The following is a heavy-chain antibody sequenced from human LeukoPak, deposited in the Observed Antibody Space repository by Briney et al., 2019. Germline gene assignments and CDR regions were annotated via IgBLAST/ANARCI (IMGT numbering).Heavy chain of an antibody. CDR3: ARLNLIAAAGTFYFDY. Sequence: SSETLSLTCTVSGGSISSYYWSWIRQPPGKGLEWIGYIYYSGSTNYNPSLKSRVTISVDTSKNQFSLKLSSVTAADTAVYYCARLNLIAAAGTFYFDYWGQGTLVTVSS. CDR1: GGSISSYY. J-gene: IGHJ4*02. V-gene: IGHV4-59*01. D-gene: IGHD6-13*01. CDR2: IYYSGST.